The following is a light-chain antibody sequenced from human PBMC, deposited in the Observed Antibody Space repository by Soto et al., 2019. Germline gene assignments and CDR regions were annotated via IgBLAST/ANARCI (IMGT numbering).Light chain of an antibody. V-gene: IGLV2-23*02. CDR1: NSDVGSYNL. J-gene: IGLJ1*01. CDR3: FSYEGDSVYV. CDR2: GVT. Sequence: QSALTQPASVSGSPRQSITISCTGTNSDVGSYNLVSWFQQHPGKAPKLVIYGVTKRPSGVSDRFSGSKSGNTASLTISGLQDEEEADYYCFSYEGDSVYVFGTGTKVTV.